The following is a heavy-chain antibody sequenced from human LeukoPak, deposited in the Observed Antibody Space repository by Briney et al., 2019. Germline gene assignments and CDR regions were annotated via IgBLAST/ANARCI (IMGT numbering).Heavy chain of an antibody. J-gene: IGHJ4*02. Sequence: VASVKISCKASGFTFTSSAVQWVRQARGQRLEWIGWIVVSSGNTNYAQKFQERVTITRDMSTSTAYMELSSLRSEDTAVYYCAADDYYDSSGYYDFDYWGQGALVTVSS. CDR1: GFTFTSSA. V-gene: IGHV1-58*01. D-gene: IGHD3-22*01. CDR2: IVVSSGNT. CDR3: AADDYYDSSGYYDFDY.